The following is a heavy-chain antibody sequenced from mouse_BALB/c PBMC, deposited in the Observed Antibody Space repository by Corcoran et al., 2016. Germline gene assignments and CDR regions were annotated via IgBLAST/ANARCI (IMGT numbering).Heavy chain of an antibody. V-gene: IGHV1-18*01. Sequence: EVLLQQSGPELVKPGASVKIPCKTSGYTFTDYNMDWVKQSHGKSLEWIGDINPNNGGTIYNQKFKGKATLTVDKSSSTAYMELRSLTSEDTAVYYCARYYYDWYFDVWGAGTTVTVSS. CDR3: ARYYYDWYFDV. D-gene: IGHD1-1*01. CDR1: GYTFTDYN. CDR2: INPNNGGT. J-gene: IGHJ1*01.